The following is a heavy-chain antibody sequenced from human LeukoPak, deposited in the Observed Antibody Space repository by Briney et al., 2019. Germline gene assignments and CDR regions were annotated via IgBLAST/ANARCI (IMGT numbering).Heavy chain of an antibody. CDR2: INPNSGGT. CDR1: GYTFSGYY. V-gene: IGHV1-2*06. J-gene: IGHJ4*02. D-gene: IGHD3-9*01. CDR3: ARGDSYYDILTTPFDY. Sequence: ASVKVSCKASGYTFSGYYMHWVRQAPGQGLEWMGRINPNSGGTNYAQKFQGRVTMTRDTSISTAYMELSRLRSDDTAVYYCARGDSYYDILTTPFDYWGQGTLVTVSS.